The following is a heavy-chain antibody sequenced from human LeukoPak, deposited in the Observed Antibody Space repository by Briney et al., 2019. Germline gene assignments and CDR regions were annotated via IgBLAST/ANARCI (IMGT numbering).Heavy chain of an antibody. CDR2: IYPGDSET. J-gene: IGHJ5*02. CDR3: ARHVASSWYEGWFDP. D-gene: IGHD6-13*01. Sequence: KVGESLKISCQGSGYRFRSHWIGWVRQLPGKGLEWMGIIYPGDSETKYSPAFQGQVTISADKSVSAAYLQWSSLKAPDTAIYYCARHVASSWYEGWFDPWGQGTLVTVSS. CDR1: GYRFRSHW. V-gene: IGHV5-51*01.